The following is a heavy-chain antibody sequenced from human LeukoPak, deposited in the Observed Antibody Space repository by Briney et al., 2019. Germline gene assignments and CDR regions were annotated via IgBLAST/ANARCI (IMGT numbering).Heavy chain of an antibody. Sequence: PGGSLRLSCAASGFSVSNNYMSWVRQAPGEGLEWIAGIYIGGNTYYAESVQGRFTISRDTYKNMVYLQMNGLTPEDTAVYYCARDPTGASVWGKGTTVTVSS. CDR3: ARDPTGASV. D-gene: IGHD1-14*01. CDR2: IYIGGNT. V-gene: IGHV3-53*01. J-gene: IGHJ6*04. CDR1: GFSVSNNY.